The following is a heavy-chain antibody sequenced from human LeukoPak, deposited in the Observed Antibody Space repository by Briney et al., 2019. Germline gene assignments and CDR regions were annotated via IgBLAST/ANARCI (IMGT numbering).Heavy chain of an antibody. CDR3: ARDWRVGWFGELSAYFDY. V-gene: IGHV3-30-3*01. CDR2: ISYDGSNK. D-gene: IGHD3-10*01. Sequence: GGSLRLSCAASGFTFSSYAMHWVRQAPGKGLEWVAVISYDGSNKYYADSVKGRFTISRDNSKNTLYLQMNSLRAEDTAVYYCARDWRVGWFGELSAYFDYWGQGTLVTVSS. J-gene: IGHJ4*02. CDR1: GFTFSSYA.